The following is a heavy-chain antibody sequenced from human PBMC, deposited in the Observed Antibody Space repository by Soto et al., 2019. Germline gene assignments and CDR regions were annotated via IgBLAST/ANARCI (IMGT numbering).Heavy chain of an antibody. J-gene: IGHJ4*02. Sequence: QVQLVQSGAEVKKPGASVKVSCRPSGYTFTAYYIPWVRQAPGQGLEWMGWVDPNSGGTRDARNSQGRVTMTRDTSTSTVYMELNWLRSDDTALYYCARDNYGPLDYWGQGTLVTVSS. CDR3: ARDNYGPLDY. CDR1: GYTFTAYY. V-gene: IGHV1-2*02. CDR2: VDPNSGGT. D-gene: IGHD3-10*01.